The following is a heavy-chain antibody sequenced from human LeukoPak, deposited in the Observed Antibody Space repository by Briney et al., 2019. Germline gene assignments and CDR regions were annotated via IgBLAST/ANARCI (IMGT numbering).Heavy chain of an antibody. CDR1: GFTFSSYW. Sequence: GRSLRLSCAASGFTFSSYWMSWVRQAPGKGLEWVANIKPDGSEKYYVDSVGGRFTISRDNAKNSLYLQMNSLRAEDTAVYYCRYSSRGGFDYWGQGTLVTVSS. J-gene: IGHJ4*02. CDR3: RYSSRGGFDY. CDR2: IKPDGSEK. V-gene: IGHV3-7*01. D-gene: IGHD6-13*01.